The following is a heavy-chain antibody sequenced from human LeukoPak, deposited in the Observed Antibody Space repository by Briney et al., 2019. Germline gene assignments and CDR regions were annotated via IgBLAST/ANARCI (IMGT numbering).Heavy chain of an antibody. Sequence: QTLSLTCAISGDSVSSNSATWNWIRQSPSSGLECLGRTYYRSQWYNDYAVSVKSRMTLNPDTSKNQFALQLNSVTPEDTAVYYCARRGPAGSSSSGMDVWGQGTTVTVSS. J-gene: IGHJ6*02. D-gene: IGHD6-6*01. CDR1: GDSVSSNSAT. V-gene: IGHV6-1*01. CDR2: TYYRSQWYN. CDR3: ARRGPAGSSSSGMDV.